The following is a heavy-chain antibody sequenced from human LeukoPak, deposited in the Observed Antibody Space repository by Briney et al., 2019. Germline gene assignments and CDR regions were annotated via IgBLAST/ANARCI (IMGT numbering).Heavy chain of an antibody. CDR3: ARVVGGGNFDY. CDR2: ISKNGGDT. V-gene: IGHV3-64*02. Sequence: GGSLRLSCAASGFTFSSYSLNWVRQAPGKGLEYVSAISKNGGDTYYADSVKGRFTISRDNSKNTLYLQMGSLRAEDMAVYYCARVVGGGNFDYWGQGTLVTVSS. D-gene: IGHD2-2*01. J-gene: IGHJ4*02. CDR1: GFTFSSYS.